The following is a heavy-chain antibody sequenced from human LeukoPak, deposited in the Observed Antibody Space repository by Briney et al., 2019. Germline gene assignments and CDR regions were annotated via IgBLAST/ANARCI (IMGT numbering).Heavy chain of an antibody. CDR3: ARGPAYSGTYYYFLDY. CDR1: GGSISSYY. J-gene: IGHJ4*02. V-gene: IGHV4-59*01. CDR2: IYYSGST. D-gene: IGHD1-26*01. Sequence: SETLSLTCTVSGGSISSYYWSWIRRPPGKGLEWIGYIYYSGSTNYNPSLKSRVTISVDTSKNQFSLKLSSVTAADTAVYYCARGPAYSGTYYYFLDYWGQGTLVSVSS.